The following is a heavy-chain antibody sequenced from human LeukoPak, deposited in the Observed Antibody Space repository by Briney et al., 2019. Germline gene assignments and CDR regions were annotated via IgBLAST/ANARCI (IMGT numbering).Heavy chain of an antibody. CDR1: GFILRSYW. D-gene: IGHD4-11*01. Sequence: WGSLSLSCAASGFILRSYWMSWVRQAPGKGLEWVANIKQDGSEKYYVDSVKGRFTISRDNAKNSLYLQMNSLRAEDTAVYYCARDDLQSVYYYGMDVWGQGTTVTVSS. CDR2: IKQDGSEK. J-gene: IGHJ6*02. V-gene: IGHV3-7*01. CDR3: ARDDLQSVYYYGMDV.